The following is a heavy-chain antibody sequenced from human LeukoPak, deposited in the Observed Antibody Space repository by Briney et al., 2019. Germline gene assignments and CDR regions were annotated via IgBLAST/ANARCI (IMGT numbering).Heavy chain of an antibody. J-gene: IGHJ4*02. D-gene: IGHD5-24*01. CDR1: GFTVSSNY. CDR3: ARAPTQRWLSPTPFDY. V-gene: IGHV3-66*01. CDR2: IYSGGST. Sequence: GGSLRLSCAASGFTVSSNYMSWVRQAPGKGLEWVSVIYSGGSTYYADSVKGRLTISRDNSKNTLYLQMNSLRAEDTAVYYCARAPTQRWLSPTPFDYWGQGTLVTVSS.